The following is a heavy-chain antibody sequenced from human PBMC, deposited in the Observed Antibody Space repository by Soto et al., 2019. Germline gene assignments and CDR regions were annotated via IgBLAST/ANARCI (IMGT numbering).Heavy chain of an antibody. V-gene: IGHV1-69*13. D-gene: IGHD6-6*01. Sequence: SVKVSCKASGGTFSSYAISWVRQAPGQGLEWMGGIIPIFGTANYAQKFQGRVTITADESTSTAYMELSSLRSEDTAVYYCAAKDSSSSVYYYGMDVWGQGTTVNVSS. CDR1: GGTFSSYA. CDR3: AAKDSSSSVYYYGMDV. J-gene: IGHJ6*02. CDR2: IIPIFGTA.